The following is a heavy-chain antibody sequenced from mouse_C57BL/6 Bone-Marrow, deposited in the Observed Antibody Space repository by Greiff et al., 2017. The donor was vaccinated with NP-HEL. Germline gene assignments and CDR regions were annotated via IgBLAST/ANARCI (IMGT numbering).Heavy chain of an antibody. V-gene: IGHV1-78*01. J-gene: IGHJ4*01. CDR2: IYPRDGST. CDR1: GYTFTDHT. CDR3: ARWVSCYYGSSQYYYAMDY. Sequence: QVQLQQSDAELVKPGASVKISCKVSGYTFTDHTIHWMKQRPEQGLAWIGYIYPRDGSTKYNEKFKGQATLTADKSSSTAYMELNRLTSEDSAVYFCARWVSCYYGSSQYYYAMDYWGQGTSVTVSS. D-gene: IGHD1-1*01.